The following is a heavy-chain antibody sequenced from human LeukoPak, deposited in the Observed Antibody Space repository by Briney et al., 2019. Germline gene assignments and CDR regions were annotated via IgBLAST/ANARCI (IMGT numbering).Heavy chain of an antibody. CDR2: IFHNGIT. J-gene: IGHJ4*02. V-gene: IGHV4-38-2*01. CDR3: ARRISTRRGETCSGTSCYFDY. CDR1: GFSINSGYF. D-gene: IGHD2-2*01. Sequence: SETLSLTCAVSGFSINSGYFWAWIRQSPGKGLEWIGSIFHNGITYYNPSLKSRITISVDTSKNQFSLRLSSVTAADTAVYYCARRISTRRGETCSGTSCYFDYWGQGTLVTVSS.